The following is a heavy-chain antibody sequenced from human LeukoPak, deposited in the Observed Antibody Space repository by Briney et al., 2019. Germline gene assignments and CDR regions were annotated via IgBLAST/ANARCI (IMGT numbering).Heavy chain of an antibody. V-gene: IGHV3-7*01. J-gene: IGHJ4*02. CDR2: IKQDGSEK. D-gene: IGHD5-24*01. Sequence: GGSLRLSCAASGFTFSRYWMSWVRQAPGKGLEWVANIKQDGSEKYYVDSVKGRFTISRDNAKNSLYLQMNSLRAEDTAVYYCASSRNEMATTYWGQGTLVTVSS. CDR1: GFTFSRYW. CDR3: ASSRNEMATTY.